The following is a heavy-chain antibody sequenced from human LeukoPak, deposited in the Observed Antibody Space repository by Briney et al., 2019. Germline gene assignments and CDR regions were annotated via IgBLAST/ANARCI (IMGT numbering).Heavy chain of an antibody. D-gene: IGHD5-18*01. CDR2: VYYTGST. V-gene: IGHV4-39*01. CDR1: GGSISRNNYY. CDR3: ATHVDATRGYYFED. Sequence: SETLSLTCTVSGGSISRNNYYWGCIRQPPGKGLEWIGTVYYTGSTSYNPSLKSRVTISVDTSKNQFSLKLSSVTAADTAIYYCATHVDATRGYYFEDWGQGTLVTVSS. J-gene: IGHJ4*02.